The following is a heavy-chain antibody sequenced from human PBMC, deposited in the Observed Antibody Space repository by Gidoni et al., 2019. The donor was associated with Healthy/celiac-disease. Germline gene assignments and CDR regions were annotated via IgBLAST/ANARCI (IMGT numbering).Heavy chain of an antibody. V-gene: IGHV4-61*02. Sequence: QVQLQESGPGLVKPSQTLSLTCTVSGGSISSGSYYWSWIRQPAGKGLEWIGRIYTSGSTNYNPSLKSRVTISVDTSKNQFSLKLSSVTAADTAVYYCARSEGLIVVVHAFDIWGQGTMVTVSS. CDR3: ARSEGLIVVVHAFDI. D-gene: IGHD3-22*01. J-gene: IGHJ3*02. CDR1: GGSISSGSYY. CDR2: IYTSGST.